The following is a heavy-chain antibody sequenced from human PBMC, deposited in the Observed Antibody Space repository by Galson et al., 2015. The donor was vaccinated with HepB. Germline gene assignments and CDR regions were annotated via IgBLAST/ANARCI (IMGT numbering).Heavy chain of an antibody. J-gene: IGHJ4*02. V-gene: IGHV3-23*01. CDR2: ISGSGGST. Sequence: SLRLSCAASGFTFSSYAMSWVRQAPGKGLEWVSAISGSGGSTYYADSVKGRFTISRDNSKNTLYLQMNSLRAEDTAVYYCAKALYYYDSSGPPYYFDYWGQGTLVTVSS. CDR1: GFTFSSYA. D-gene: IGHD3-22*01. CDR3: AKALYYYDSSGPPYYFDY.